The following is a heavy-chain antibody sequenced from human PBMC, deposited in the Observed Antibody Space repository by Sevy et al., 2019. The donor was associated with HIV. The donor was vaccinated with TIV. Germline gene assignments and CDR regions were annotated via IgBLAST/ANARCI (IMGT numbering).Heavy chain of an antibody. J-gene: IGHJ5*02. CDR3: ARGKSPAYYYGSGSQQRAQVDP. V-gene: IGHV4-34*01. D-gene: IGHD3-10*01. CDR1: GGSFSGYY. Sequence: SETLSLTCAVYGGSFSGYYWSWIRQPPGKGLEWIGEINHSGSTNYNTSPKSRVTISVDTSKNQFSLMLNSVTAADTAVYYCARGKSPAYYYGSGSQQRAQVDPWGQGTLVTVSS. CDR2: INHSGST.